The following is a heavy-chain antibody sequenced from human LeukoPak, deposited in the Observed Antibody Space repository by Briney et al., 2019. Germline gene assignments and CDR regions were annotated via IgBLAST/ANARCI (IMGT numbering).Heavy chain of an antibody. CDR1: GGSFSGYY. V-gene: IGHV4-59*12. CDR3: AGDRYYYDSSGYYAFDI. J-gene: IGHJ3*02. Sequence: SETLSLTCAVYGGSFSGYYWSWIRQPPGKGLEWIGYIYYSGRTNYNPSLKSRVTMSVDTSKNQLSLKLSSVTAADTGVYYCAGDRYYYDSSGYYAFDIWGQGTMVTVSS. D-gene: IGHD3-22*01. CDR2: IYYSGRT.